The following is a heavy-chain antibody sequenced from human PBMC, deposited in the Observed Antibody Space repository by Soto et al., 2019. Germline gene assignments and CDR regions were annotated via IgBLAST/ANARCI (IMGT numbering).Heavy chain of an antibody. V-gene: IGHV1-18*01. CDR1: GYTFTSYG. CDR3: ARVSWFYDY. D-gene: IGHD3-10*01. J-gene: IGHJ4*02. Sequence: QVQLVQSGAEVKKPGASVKVSCKDSGYTFTSYGISWVRQAPGQGIEWMGWISAYNGNTNYAQKLQGRITMTTDTLTRTADMELMHLKLYDTSVYYCARVSWFYDYWDQGTLVTVTS. CDR2: ISAYNGNT.